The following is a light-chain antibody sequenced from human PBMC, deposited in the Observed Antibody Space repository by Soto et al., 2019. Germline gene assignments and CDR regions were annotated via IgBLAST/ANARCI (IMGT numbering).Light chain of an antibody. V-gene: IGKV3-15*01. Sequence: EIVMTQSPATLSVSPWDRATLSCRASQSVSSNLAWYQQKPGQAPRLLIYGASTRATGIPARFSGSGSGTEITLTINSLQSEDFAVYYCQQYNNWPPITFGQGTRLEIK. CDR1: QSVSSN. J-gene: IGKJ5*01. CDR3: QQYNNWPPIT. CDR2: GAS.